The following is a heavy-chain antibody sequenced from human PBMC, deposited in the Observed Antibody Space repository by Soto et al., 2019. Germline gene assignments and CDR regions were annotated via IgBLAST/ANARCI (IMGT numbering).Heavy chain of an antibody. CDR2: IDPSDSYT. V-gene: IGHV5-10-1*01. CDR3: GRQSHESGSGRAATPGDH. Sequence: GESLKISCKRSGHMFGGYWVTWVRQMPGKGLEWMGRIDPSDSYTNYSPSFEGHVSISGDMSSGTAYRQWSSMKASDTAIYYWGRQSHESGSGRAATPGDHWGQGTLVTVSS. CDR1: GHMFGGYW. D-gene: IGHD6-19*01. J-gene: IGHJ4*02.